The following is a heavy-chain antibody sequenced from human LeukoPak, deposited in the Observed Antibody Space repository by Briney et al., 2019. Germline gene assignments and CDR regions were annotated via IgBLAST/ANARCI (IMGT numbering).Heavy chain of an antibody. CDR2: IYYSGST. V-gene: IGHV4-39*07. Sequence: KPSETLSLTCTVSGGSISSSSYYWGWIRQPPGKGLEWIGSIYYSGSTYYNPSLKSRVTISVDTSKNQFSLKLSSVTAADTAVYYCARDDPWYDYYGMDVWGQGTTVTVSS. J-gene: IGHJ6*02. CDR1: GGSISSSSYY. CDR3: ARDDPWYDYYGMDV.